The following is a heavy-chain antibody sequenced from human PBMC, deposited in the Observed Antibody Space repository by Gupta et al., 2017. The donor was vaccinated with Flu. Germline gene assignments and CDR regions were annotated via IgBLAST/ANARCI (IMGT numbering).Heavy chain of an antibody. Sequence: VHWVRQAPGKGLEWRGRINPNSGGANCAQKFQGRVTMTTDTSISTAYMELSSLKSDDTAVYYCARAKDSNDWDRYPVDVWGRGTMGTVSS. D-gene: IGHD1-1*01. J-gene: IGHJ3*01. V-gene: IGHV1-2*06. CDR3: ARAKDSNDWDRYPVDV. CDR2: INPNSGGA.